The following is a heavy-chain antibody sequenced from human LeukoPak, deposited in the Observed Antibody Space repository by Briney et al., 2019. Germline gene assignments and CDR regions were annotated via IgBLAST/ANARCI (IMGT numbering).Heavy chain of an antibody. V-gene: IGHV4-34*01. Sequence: SETLSLTCAVYGGSFSGYYWSWIRQPPGKGLEWIGEINHSGSTNYNPSLRSRVTISVDTSKNQFSLKLSSVTAADTAVYYCARAPRYDYVWGSYRYYFDYWGQGTLVTVSS. CDR1: GGSFSGYY. CDR2: INHSGST. J-gene: IGHJ4*02. D-gene: IGHD3-16*02. CDR3: ARAPRYDYVWGSYRYYFDY.